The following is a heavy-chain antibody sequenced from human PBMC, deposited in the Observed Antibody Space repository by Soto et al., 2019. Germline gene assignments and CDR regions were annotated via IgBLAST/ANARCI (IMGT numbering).Heavy chain of an antibody. D-gene: IGHD3-16*01. CDR3: ARDYDSFAH. V-gene: IGHV4-61*01. Sequence: SETLSLTCTASGGSVNRGSYYWSWIRQPPGKGLEWIGYVSYTGRAKYNPSLTSRVTISADTSKNQFSLMLTSVTAADTGVYYCARDYDSFAHWGQGTLVTVSS. CDR1: GGSVNRGSYY. J-gene: IGHJ4*02. CDR2: VSYTGRA.